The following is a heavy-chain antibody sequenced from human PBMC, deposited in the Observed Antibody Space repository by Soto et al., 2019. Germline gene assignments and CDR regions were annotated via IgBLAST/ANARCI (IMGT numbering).Heavy chain of an antibody. V-gene: IGHV3-21*01. CDR3: ARGSAYDYVWGY. D-gene: IGHD3-16*01. CDR1: GFTFSSYS. CDR2: IGGSTSYI. J-gene: IGHJ4*02. Sequence: EVQLVESGGGLGKPGGSLRLSCAASGFTFSSYSLNWVRQAPGKGLEWVSSIGGSTSYIFYADSVRGRFTISTDNAKNSVFLQMNNLRVEDTAVYYCARGSAYDYVWGYWGQGTPVTVSS.